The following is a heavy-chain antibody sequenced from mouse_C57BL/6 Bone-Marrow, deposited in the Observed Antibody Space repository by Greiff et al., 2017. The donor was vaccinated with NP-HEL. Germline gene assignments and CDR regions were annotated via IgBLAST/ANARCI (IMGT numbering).Heavy chain of an antibody. CDR2: IYPGSGNT. V-gene: IGHV1-66*01. CDR1: GYSFTSYY. D-gene: IGHD3-3*01. Sequence: QVQLKQSGPELVKPGASVKISCTASGYSFTSYYIHWVKQRPGQGLEWIGWIYPGSGNTKYNEKFKGKATLTADTSSSTAYLQLSSLTSEDSAVYYCARGGLYFDYWGQGTTLTVAS. CDR3: ARGGLYFDY. J-gene: IGHJ2*01.